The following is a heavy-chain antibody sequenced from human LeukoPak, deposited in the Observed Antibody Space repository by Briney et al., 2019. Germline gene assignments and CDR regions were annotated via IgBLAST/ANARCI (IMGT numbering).Heavy chain of an antibody. D-gene: IGHD6-13*01. CDR3: ASEGIAAAGTDY. J-gene: IGHJ4*02. Sequence: GGSLRLSCAASGFTVSSNYMSWVRQAPGKGLEWVSVIYSGGSTYYADSVKGRFTISRDNSKNTLYLQMNSLRAEDTAVYYCASEGIAAAGTDYWGQGTLVTVSS. V-gene: IGHV3-66*01. CDR2: IYSGGST. CDR1: GFTVSSNY.